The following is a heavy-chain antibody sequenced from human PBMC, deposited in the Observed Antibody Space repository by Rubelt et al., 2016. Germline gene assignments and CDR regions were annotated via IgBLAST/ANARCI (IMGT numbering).Heavy chain of an antibody. J-gene: IGHJ4*02. V-gene: IGHV4-59*08. D-gene: IGHD1-26*01. Sequence: QVQLQESGPGLVKPSETLSLTCSVSGGSISSYYWSWIRQPPGKGLEWIGYIYYSGSTNYNPSLKSRVTISVDTSKKQLPLKLRSVTAADTAVYYCARGSRVGPTGDYWGQGTLVTVSS. CDR1: GGSISSYY. CDR3: ARGSRVGPTGDY. CDR2: IYYSGST.